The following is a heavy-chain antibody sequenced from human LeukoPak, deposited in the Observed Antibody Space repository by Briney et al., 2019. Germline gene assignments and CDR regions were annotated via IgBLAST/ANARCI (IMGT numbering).Heavy chain of an antibody. D-gene: IGHD6-13*01. J-gene: IGHJ6*03. CDR2: IIPIFGTA. Sequence: ASVKVSCKASGGTFSSYAISWVRQAPGQGLEWMGGIIPIFGTANYAQKFQGRVTITTDESTSTAYMEPSSLRSEDTAVYYCARAGGIAAAGTYYYYYMDVWGKGTTVTVSS. CDR1: GGTFSSYA. CDR3: ARAGGIAAAGTYYYYYMDV. V-gene: IGHV1-69*05.